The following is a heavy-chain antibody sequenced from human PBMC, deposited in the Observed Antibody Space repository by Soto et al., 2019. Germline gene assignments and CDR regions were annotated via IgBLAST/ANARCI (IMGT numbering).Heavy chain of an antibody. CDR1: GGSFSGYY. D-gene: IGHD3-16*02. J-gene: IGHJ5*02. Sequence: SSETLSLTCAVYGGSFSGYYWGWIRQPPGKGLEWIGEINHSGSTNYNPSLKSRVTISVDTSKNQFSLKLSSVTAADTAVYYCARGLVITFGGVIVMAPTWFDPWGQGTLVTVSS. V-gene: IGHV4-34*01. CDR2: INHSGST. CDR3: ARGLVITFGGVIVMAPTWFDP.